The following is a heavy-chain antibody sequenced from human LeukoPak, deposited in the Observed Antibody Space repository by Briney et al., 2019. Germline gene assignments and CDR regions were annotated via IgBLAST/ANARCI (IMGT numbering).Heavy chain of an antibody. J-gene: IGHJ4*02. D-gene: IGHD5-18*01. CDR1: GYTFTSYG. V-gene: IGHV1-18*01. CDR2: ISAYNGNT. Sequence: ASVKVSCKASGYTFTSYGISWVRQAPGQGLEWMGWISAYNGNTNYAQKLQGRVTMTTDTSTSTAYMELRSLRSDDTAVYYCARTRGGVQLWLPDYWGQGTLVTVSS. CDR3: ARTRGGVQLWLPDY.